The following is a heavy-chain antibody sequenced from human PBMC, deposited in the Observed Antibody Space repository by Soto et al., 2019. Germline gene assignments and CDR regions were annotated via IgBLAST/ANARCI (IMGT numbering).Heavy chain of an antibody. CDR1: GFSLSTSGVG. J-gene: IGHJ5*02. V-gene: IGHV2-5*01. CDR3: AHSPPLWFGETRYYWFDP. D-gene: IGHD3-10*01. CDR2: IYWNDDK. Sequence: QITLKESGPALVNPTQTLTLTCTFSGFSLSTSGVGVGWIRQPPGKALEWLALIYWNDDKRYSPSLKSSLTITKDTSKNQVVLTMPKMDHVDTATYNCAHSPPLWFGETRYYWFDPWGQGTLVTVSS.